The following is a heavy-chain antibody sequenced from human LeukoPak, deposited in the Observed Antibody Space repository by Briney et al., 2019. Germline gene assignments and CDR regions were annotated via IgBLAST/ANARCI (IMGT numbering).Heavy chain of an antibody. V-gene: IGHV4-34*01. CDR3: ARGDTGITGNHYYYYYYMDV. CDR2: INHSGST. CDR1: GGSFSGYY. Sequence: PSETLSLTCAVYGGSFSGYYWSWIRQPPGKGLEWIGEINHSGSTNYNPSLKSRVTISVDTSKNQFSLKLSSVTAADTAVYYCARGDTGITGNHYYYYYYMDVWGKGTTVTVSS. D-gene: IGHD1-20*01. J-gene: IGHJ6*03.